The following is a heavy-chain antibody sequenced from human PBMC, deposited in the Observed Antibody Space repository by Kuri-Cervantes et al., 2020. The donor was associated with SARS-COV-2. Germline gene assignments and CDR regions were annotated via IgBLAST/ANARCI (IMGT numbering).Heavy chain of an antibody. Sequence: SVKVSCKASGGTFSSYAISWVRQAPGQGLERMGGIIPIFGTANYAQKFQGRVTITADKSTSTAYMELSSLRSEDTAVYYCASLGDAGDLSPPFDYWGQGTLVTVSS. CDR2: IIPIFGTA. V-gene: IGHV1-69*06. CDR1: GGTFSSYA. CDR3: ASLGDAGDLSPPFDY. D-gene: IGHD3-16*01. J-gene: IGHJ4*02.